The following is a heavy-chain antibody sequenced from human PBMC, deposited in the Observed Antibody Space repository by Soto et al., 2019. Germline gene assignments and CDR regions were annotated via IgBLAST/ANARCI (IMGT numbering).Heavy chain of an antibody. CDR3: ATRTYYDFWSGYYYYGMDV. CDR1: GYTFTSYG. CDR2: ISAYNGNT. V-gene: IGHV1-18*04. D-gene: IGHD3-3*01. Sequence: ASVKVSCKASGYTFTSYGISWVRQAPGQGLEWMGWISAYNGNTNYAQKLQGRVTMTTDTSTSTAYMELRSLRSGDTAVYYCATRTYYDFWSGYYYYGMDVWGQGTTVTVSS. J-gene: IGHJ6*02.